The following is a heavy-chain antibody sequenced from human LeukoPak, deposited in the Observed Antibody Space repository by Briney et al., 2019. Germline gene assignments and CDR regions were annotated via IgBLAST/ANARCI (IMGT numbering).Heavy chain of an antibody. V-gene: IGHV3-7*03. CDR3: AREYGRFGELGMAV. CDR2: IKQDGSEK. Sequence: GGSLRLSCAASGFTFSSYWMSWVRQAPGKGLDWVANIKQDGSEKYYVDSVKGRFTISRDNAKNSLYLQMNSLRAEDTAVYYCAREYGRFGELGMAVWGKGTTVTVSS. D-gene: IGHD3-10*01. J-gene: IGHJ6*04. CDR1: GFTFSSYW.